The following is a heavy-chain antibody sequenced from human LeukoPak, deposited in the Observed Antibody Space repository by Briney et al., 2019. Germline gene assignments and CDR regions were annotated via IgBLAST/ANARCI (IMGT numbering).Heavy chain of an antibody. CDR3: AREWDFDSSGFYYCY. CDR2: IIPLFGTA. Sequence: ASVKVSCKASGGIFSRYAISWVRQAPGQGLEWMGGIIPLFGTANYAQRFQGRVTITADESTRTAYMELSSLRSEDTAIYYCAREWDFDSSGFYYCYWGQGTLVTVSS. J-gene: IGHJ4*02. D-gene: IGHD3-22*01. V-gene: IGHV1-69*13. CDR1: GGIFSRYA.